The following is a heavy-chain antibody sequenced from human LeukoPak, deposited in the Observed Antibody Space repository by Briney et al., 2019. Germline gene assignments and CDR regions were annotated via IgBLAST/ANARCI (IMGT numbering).Heavy chain of an antibody. CDR2: ISADSATT. CDR3: ARKSASGSYPLDY. V-gene: IGHV3-23*01. J-gene: IGHJ4*02. D-gene: IGHD3-10*01. CDR1: GFNFGSYS. Sequence: GGSLRLSCAASGFNFGSYSMTWVRPAPGKGLEWVSVISADSATTFYADSVKGRFTISRDNAKNTVFLQMSSLRAEDTALYYCARKSASGSYPLDYWGQGTLVTVSS.